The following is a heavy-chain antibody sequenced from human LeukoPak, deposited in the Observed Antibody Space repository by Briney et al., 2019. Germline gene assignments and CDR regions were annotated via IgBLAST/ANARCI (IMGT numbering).Heavy chain of an antibody. CDR1: GYTFTSYD. CDR2: MNPNSGNT. J-gene: IGHJ3*02. V-gene: IGHV1-8*01. CDR3: ARGWGIVVENAFDI. D-gene: IGHD3-22*01. Sequence: ASVKVSCKASGYTFTSYDINWVRQATGQGLEWMGWMNPNSGNTGYAQKFQGRVTMTRNTSISTAYMELSSLRSEDPAVYYCARGWGIVVENAFDIWGQGTMVTVSS.